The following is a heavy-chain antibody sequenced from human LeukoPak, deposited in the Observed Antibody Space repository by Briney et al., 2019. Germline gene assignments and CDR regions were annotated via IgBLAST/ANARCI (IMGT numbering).Heavy chain of an antibody. CDR2: IYYSGTT. CDR3: ARAQVDYNNGPGSRGYYSYGMDV. D-gene: IGHD4-11*01. J-gene: IGHJ6*02. V-gene: IGHV4-39*07. CDR1: GDSISSSTYY. Sequence: SETLSLTCTVSGDSISSSTYYWGWIRQSPGKGLEWIGSIYYSGTTFYNPSLKSRVTTSVDTSKNQFSLKLSSVTAADTAVYYCARAQVDYNNGPGSRGYYSYGMDVWGRGTTVTVSS.